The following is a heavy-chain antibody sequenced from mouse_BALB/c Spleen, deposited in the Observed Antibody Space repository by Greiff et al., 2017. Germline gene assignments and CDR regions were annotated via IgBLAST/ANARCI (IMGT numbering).Heavy chain of an antibody. CDR2: IDPSDSYT. Sequence: QVQLKQPGAELVKPGASVKMSCKASGYTFTSYWMHWVKQRPGQGLEWIGVIDPSDSYTSYNQKFKGKATLTVDTSSSTAYMQLSSLTSEDSAVYYCTRLGRREAYWGQGTLVTVSA. CDR1: GYTFTSYW. V-gene: IGHV1S127*01. J-gene: IGHJ3*01. CDR3: TRLGRREAY.